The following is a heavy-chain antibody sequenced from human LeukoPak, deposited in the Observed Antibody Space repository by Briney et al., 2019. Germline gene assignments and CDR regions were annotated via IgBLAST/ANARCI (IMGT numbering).Heavy chain of an antibody. CDR2: IWYDGSNK. J-gene: IGHJ4*02. V-gene: IGHV3-30*19. CDR1: GFTFSSYG. CDR3: ARVRSGGYYFDY. Sequence: GRSLRLSCAASGFTFSSYGMHWVRQAPGKGLEWVAVIWYDGSNKYYADSVKGRFTISRDNSKNTLCLQMNSLRAEDTAVYYCARVRSGGYYFDYWGQGTLVTVSS. D-gene: IGHD1-26*01.